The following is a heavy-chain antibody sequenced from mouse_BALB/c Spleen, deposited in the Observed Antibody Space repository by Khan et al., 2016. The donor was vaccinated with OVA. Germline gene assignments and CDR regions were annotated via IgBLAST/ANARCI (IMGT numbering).Heavy chain of an antibody. V-gene: IGHV1-4*01. Sequence: VQLQQSGAELARPGASVKMSCKASDYTFTSYTMHWVKQRPGQGLEWIGYINPSSSYTNYNQKFKDKATLTADKSSSTAYMQHSNLTSEDSAVYYCARNYYDYDGYYAMDYWGQGTSVTVSS. CDR1: DYTFTSYT. CDR3: ARNYYDYDGYYAMDY. J-gene: IGHJ4*01. CDR2: INPSSSYT. D-gene: IGHD2-4*01.